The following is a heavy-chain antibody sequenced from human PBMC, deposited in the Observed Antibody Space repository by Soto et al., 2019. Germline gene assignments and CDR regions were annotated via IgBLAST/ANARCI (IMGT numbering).Heavy chain of an antibody. D-gene: IGHD6-19*01. Sequence: SETLSLTCAVYGGSFSGYYWSWIRQPPGKGLEWIGEINHSGSTNYNPSLKSRVTISVDTSKNQFSLKLSSVTAADTAVYYCARGRDIVATSIAVAGGKDFDYWGQGTLVTVSS. V-gene: IGHV4-34*01. CDR2: INHSGST. J-gene: IGHJ4*02. CDR3: ARGRDIVATSIAVAGGKDFDY. CDR1: GGSFSGYY.